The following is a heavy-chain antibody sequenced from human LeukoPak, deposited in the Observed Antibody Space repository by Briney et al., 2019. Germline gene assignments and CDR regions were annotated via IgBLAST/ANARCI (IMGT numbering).Heavy chain of an antibody. CDR3: AIQNGIDQYGSGSFSSGWFDP. J-gene: IGHJ5*01. CDR1: GFTFSSYG. CDR2: IRYDGSNK. D-gene: IGHD3-10*01. Sequence: GGSLRLSCAASGFTFSSYGMHWVRQAPGKGLEWVAFIRYDGSNKYYADSVKGRFTISRDNSKNTLYLQMNSLRAEDTAINYCAIQNGIDQYGSGSFSSGWFDPWGQGTLVIVSS. V-gene: IGHV3-30*02.